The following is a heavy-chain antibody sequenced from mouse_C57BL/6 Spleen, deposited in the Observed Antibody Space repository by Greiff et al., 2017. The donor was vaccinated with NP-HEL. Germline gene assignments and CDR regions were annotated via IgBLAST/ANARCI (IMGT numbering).Heavy chain of an antibody. Sequence: VQLQQPGAELVRPGSSVKLSCKASGYTFTSYWMHWVKQTPVHGLEWIGAIDPETGGTAYNQKFKGKAILTADKSSSTAYMELRSLTSEDSAVYYCTLSYYGSEGFAYWGQGTLVTVSA. J-gene: IGHJ3*01. CDR1: GYTFTSYW. D-gene: IGHD1-1*01. CDR2: IDPETGGT. V-gene: IGHV1-15*01. CDR3: TLSYYGSEGFAY.